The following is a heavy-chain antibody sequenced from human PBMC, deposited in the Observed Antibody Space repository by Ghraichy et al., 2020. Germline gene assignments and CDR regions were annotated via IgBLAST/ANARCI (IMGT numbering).Heavy chain of an antibody. D-gene: IGHD6-13*01. V-gene: IGHV1-2*02. J-gene: IGHJ4*02. Sequence: ASVKVSCKASGYTFTGYYMHWVRQAPGQGLEWMGWINPNSGGTNYAQKFQGRVTMTRDTSISKAYMELSRLRSDDTAVYYWARVRVRGIAAPSHFDYWGQGALFIVSS. CDR2: INPNSGGT. CDR1: GYTFTGYY. CDR3: ARVRVRGIAAPSHFDY.